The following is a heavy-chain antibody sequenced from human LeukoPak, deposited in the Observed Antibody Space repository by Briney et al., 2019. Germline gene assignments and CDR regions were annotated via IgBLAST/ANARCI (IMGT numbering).Heavy chain of an antibody. CDR3: ARAPPSNPDYAFDY. CDR2: IIPIFGTA. V-gene: IGHV1-69*05. CDR1: GGTFSSYA. J-gene: IGHJ4*02. Sequence: SVKVSCKASGGTFSSYAISWVRQAPGQGLEWMGGIIPIFGTANYAQKFQGRVTITRDTSASTAYMELSSLRSEDTAVYYCARAPPSNPDYAFDYWGQGTLVTVSS. D-gene: IGHD4-17*01.